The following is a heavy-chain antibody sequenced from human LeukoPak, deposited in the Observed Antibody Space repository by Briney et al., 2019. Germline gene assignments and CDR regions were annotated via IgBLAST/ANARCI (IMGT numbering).Heavy chain of an antibody. V-gene: IGHV3-23*01. CDR3: AKDISGGYGAFDI. CDR2: ISGSGGST. Sequence: GGSLRLSCAASGFTFSSYAMSWVRQAPGKGLEWVSAISGSGGSTYYADSVKGRFTISRDNAKNSLYLQMNSLRAEDTALYYCAKDISGGYGAFDIWGQGTMVTVSS. J-gene: IGHJ3*02. CDR1: GFTFSSYA. D-gene: IGHD5-12*01.